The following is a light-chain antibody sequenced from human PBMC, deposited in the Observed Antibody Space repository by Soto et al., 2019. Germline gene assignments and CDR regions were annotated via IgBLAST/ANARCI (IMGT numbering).Light chain of an antibody. V-gene: IGKV1-5*03. J-gene: IGKJ1*01. CDR3: QQYNSYWT. CDR1: QSISSW. Sequence: DIKMTQSPSTLSASVGDRVTITCRAGQSISSWLAWYQQKPGKAPKLLIYQASSLESGVPLRFSGSGSGTEFTLTISSLQPDDVATYFCQQYNSYWTFGQGTKVEIK. CDR2: QAS.